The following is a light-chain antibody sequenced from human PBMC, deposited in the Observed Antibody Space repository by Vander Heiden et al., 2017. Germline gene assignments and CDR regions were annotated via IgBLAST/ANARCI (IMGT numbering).Light chain of an antibody. J-gene: IGLJ3*02. Sequence: SSELPQSPSVSVSPGPTARISCSGDTLAKEYAYWYQQKAGQAPVLVIYKGNERPSGIPERFSGSSSGTTVTLTISGVQAEDEADYYCQSSHSSGTSWVFGGGTKLTVL. CDR2: KGN. V-gene: IGLV3-25*03. CDR1: TLAKEY. CDR3: QSSHSSGTSWV.